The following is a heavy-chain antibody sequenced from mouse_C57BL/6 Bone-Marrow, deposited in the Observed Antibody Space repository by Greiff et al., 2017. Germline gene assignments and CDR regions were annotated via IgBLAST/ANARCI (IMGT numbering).Heavy chain of an antibody. CDR2: LHPSDSDT. Sequence: VQLQQPGAELVKPGASVKVSCKASGYTFTSYWMHWVKQRPGQGLEWIGRLHPSDSDTNYNQKFKGKATLTVDKSSSTAYMQLSSLTSEDSAVYYCAIITTVVEYYFDYWGQGTTLTVSS. CDR3: AIITTVVEYYFDY. CDR1: GYTFTSYW. J-gene: IGHJ2*01. D-gene: IGHD1-1*01. V-gene: IGHV1-74*01.